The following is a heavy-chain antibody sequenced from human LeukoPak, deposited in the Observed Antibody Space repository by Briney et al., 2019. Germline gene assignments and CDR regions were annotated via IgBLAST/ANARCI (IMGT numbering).Heavy chain of an antibody. D-gene: IGHD6-6*01. J-gene: IGHJ3*01. CDR1: GFTFGDYA. V-gene: IGHV3-7*03. CDR2: INSDGSEG. CDR3: ARSSYSSSSSV. Sequence: GGSLRLSCTASGFTFGDYAMSWFRQAPGKGLEWVASINSDGSEGYYADVVKGRFTISRDNAKNSLYLQINSLGAEDTAVYYCARSSYSSSSSVWGQGTMVTVSS.